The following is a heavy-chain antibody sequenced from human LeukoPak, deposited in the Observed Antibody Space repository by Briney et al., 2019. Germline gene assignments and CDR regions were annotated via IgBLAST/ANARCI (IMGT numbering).Heavy chain of an antibody. J-gene: IGHJ4*02. CDR1: GGSIGRYY. CDR3: ARGKYQLDY. CDR2: IYYSGST. D-gene: IGHD2-2*01. Sequence: SETLSLTCTVSGGSIGRYYWSWTRQPPGKGLEWIGHIYYSGSTNHNPSLRSRVTISVDTSKNQFSLKLSSVTAADTAVYYCARGKYQLDYWGQGTLVTVSS. V-gene: IGHV4-59*08.